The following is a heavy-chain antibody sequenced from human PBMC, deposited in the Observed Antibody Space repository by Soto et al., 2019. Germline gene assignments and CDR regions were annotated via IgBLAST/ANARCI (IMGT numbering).Heavy chain of an antibody. CDR2: INHSGST. J-gene: IGHJ4*02. V-gene: IGHV4-34*01. CDR1: GGSFSGYF. D-gene: IGHD5-18*01. Sequence: LSLTCAVYGGSFSGYFWSWIRQPPGKGLEWIGEINHSGSTNYNPSLKSRVTMSVDTSKNQFSLKLSSVTAEDTAVYYCAREVDTAMVTCGYWGQGTLVTVSS. CDR3: AREVDTAMVTCGY.